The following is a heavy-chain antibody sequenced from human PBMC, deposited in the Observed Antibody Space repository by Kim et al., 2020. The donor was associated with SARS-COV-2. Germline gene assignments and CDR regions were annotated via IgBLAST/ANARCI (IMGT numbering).Heavy chain of an antibody. V-gene: IGHV4-4*02. D-gene: IGHD1-26*01. Sequence: SETLSLTCAVSGGSISSDNWWSWVRQPPGKGLEWIGEIYHSGSTNYNPSLKSRVTISVDKSKNQFSLKLTSVTAADTALYYCARMVSRSGTYGRHFDCWGQGTLVTVSS. CDR3: ARMVSRSGTYGRHFDC. J-gene: IGHJ4*02. CDR2: IYHSGST. CDR1: GGSISSDNW.